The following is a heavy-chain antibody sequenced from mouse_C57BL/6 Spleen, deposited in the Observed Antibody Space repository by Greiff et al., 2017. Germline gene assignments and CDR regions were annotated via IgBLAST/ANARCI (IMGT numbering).Heavy chain of an antibody. J-gene: IGHJ1*03. CDR1: GYTFTDYY. Sequence: EVQLQQSGPELVKPGASVKISCKASGYTFTDYYMNWVKQSPGKSLEWIGDINPNNGGTSYNQKFKGKATLTVDKSSSTAYMELRSLTSEDSAVYYCARSHWYFEVWGTGTTVTVAS. CDR3: ARSHWYFEV. CDR2: INPNNGGT. V-gene: IGHV1-26*01.